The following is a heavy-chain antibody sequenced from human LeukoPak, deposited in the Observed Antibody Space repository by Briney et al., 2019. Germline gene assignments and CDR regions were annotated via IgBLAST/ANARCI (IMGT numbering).Heavy chain of an antibody. D-gene: IGHD3-22*01. V-gene: IGHV1-46*01. J-gene: IGHJ4*02. CDR2: INPSGGST. CDR3: ARVPGSSGFSYTPPDY. CDR1: RYTFTSYY. Sequence: GASVKVSCKASRYTFTSYYMHWVRQAPGQGLEWMGIINPSGGSTSYAQKFQGRVTMTRDTSTSTVYMELSSLRSEDTAVYYCARVPGSSGFSYTPPDYWGQGTLVTVSS.